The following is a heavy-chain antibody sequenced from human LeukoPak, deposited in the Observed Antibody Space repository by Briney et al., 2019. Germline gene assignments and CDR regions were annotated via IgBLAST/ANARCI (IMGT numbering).Heavy chain of an antibody. D-gene: IGHD2-2*01. CDR1: GGSISSSSYY. Sequence: SETLSLTCTVSGGSISSSSYYWGWIRQPPGKGLEWIGSIYYSGNTYYNPSLKSRVTISVDTSKNQFSLKLSSVTAADTAVYYCATTNYCSSTSCHDYWGQGTLVTVSS. V-gene: IGHV4-39*01. CDR3: ATTNYCSSTSCHDY. CDR2: IYYSGNT. J-gene: IGHJ4*02.